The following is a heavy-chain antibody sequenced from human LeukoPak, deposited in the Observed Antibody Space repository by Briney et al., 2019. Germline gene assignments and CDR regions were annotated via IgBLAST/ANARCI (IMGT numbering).Heavy chain of an antibody. Sequence: PSETLSLTCTVSGGSISSYYWGWIRQPPGKGLEWIGYMYYSGSTNYNPSLKSRVTISVDTSKNQFSLKLSSVTAADTAVYYCARGARYYYYMDVWGKGTTVTVSS. J-gene: IGHJ6*03. CDR3: ARGARYYYYMDV. CDR2: MYYSGST. D-gene: IGHD3-16*01. CDR1: GGSISSYY. V-gene: IGHV4-59*01.